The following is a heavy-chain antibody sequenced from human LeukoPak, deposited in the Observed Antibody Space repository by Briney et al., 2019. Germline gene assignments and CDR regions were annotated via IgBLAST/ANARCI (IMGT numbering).Heavy chain of an antibody. CDR1: GFTLRDYY. Sequence: GGSLRLSCAASGFTLRDYYMSWIRQAPGKGLEWVSYISSSGSTIYYADSVKGRFPISRDNAKNSVYLQMNSLRPGDTCVYYCARDSRWGPHAFDIWGQRTMVTVSS. V-gene: IGHV3-11*04. CDR3: ARDSRWGPHAFDI. CDR2: ISSSGSTI. J-gene: IGHJ3*02. D-gene: IGHD1-26*01.